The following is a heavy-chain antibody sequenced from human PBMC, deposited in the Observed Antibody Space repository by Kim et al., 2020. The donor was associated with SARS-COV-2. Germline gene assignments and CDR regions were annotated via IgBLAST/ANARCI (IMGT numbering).Heavy chain of an antibody. CDR2: IIPIFGTA. CDR3: ASSYCSSTSCQASGDY. V-gene: IGHV1-69*13. D-gene: IGHD2-2*01. CDR1: GGTFSSYA. Sequence: SVKVSCKASGGTFSSYAISWVRQAPGQGLEWMGGIIPIFGTANYAQKFQGRVTITADESTSTAYMELSSLRSEDTAVYYCASSYCSSTSCQASGDYWGQGTLVTVSS. J-gene: IGHJ4*02.